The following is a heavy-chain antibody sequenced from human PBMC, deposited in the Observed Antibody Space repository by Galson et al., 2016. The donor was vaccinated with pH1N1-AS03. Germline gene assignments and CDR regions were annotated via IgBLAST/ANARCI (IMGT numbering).Heavy chain of an antibody. CDR1: GFSLSTTGVG. V-gene: IGHV2-5*02. J-gene: IGHJ4*02. CDR3: AHDSRHVPGRPLGF. CDR2: IYWDDDK. D-gene: IGHD3-10*02. Sequence: PALVKPTQTLTLTCTFSGFSLSTTGVGVAWIRQPPAKALEWLALIYWDDDKRYNSSLRDRLTITRDTSKNQVVLTTTNMDPVDTATYYCAHDSRHVPGRPLGFWGQGTLVTVSS.